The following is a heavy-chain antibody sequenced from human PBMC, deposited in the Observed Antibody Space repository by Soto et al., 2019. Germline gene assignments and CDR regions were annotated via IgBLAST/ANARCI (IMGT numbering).Heavy chain of an antibody. CDR3: SRRTVVTPLYYYYGMGV. D-gene: IGHD2-21*02. Sequence: PSETLSLTCTVSGGSISSSSYYWGWIRQPPGKGLEWIGSIYYSGSTYYNPSLKSRVTISVDTSKNQFSLKLSSVTAADTAVYYCSRRTVVTPLYYYYGMGVWGQGTTVTVSS. CDR2: IYYSGST. J-gene: IGHJ6*02. CDR1: GGSISSSSYY. V-gene: IGHV4-39*01.